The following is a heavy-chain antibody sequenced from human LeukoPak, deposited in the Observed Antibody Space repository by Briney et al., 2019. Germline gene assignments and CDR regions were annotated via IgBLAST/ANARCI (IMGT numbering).Heavy chain of an antibody. CDR3: ARDTIFGVVITN. CDR2: ISSSSSTI. V-gene: IGHV3-48*01. D-gene: IGHD3-3*01. Sequence: GGSLRLSCAASGFTFSSYSMNWVRQAPGKGLEWVSYISSSSSTIYYADSVKGRFTISRDNAKNSLYLRMNSLRAEDTAVYYCARDTIFGVVITNWGQGTLVTVSS. CDR1: GFTFSSYS. J-gene: IGHJ4*02.